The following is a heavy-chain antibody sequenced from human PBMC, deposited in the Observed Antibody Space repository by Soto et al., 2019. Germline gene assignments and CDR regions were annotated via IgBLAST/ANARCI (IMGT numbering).Heavy chain of an antibody. CDR3: ARQMGLYGDYRRIWYFDL. Sequence: SETLSLTCTVSGGSISSSSYYWGWIRQPPGKGLEWIGSIYYSGSTYYNPSLKSRVTISVDTSKNQFSLKLSSVTAADTAVYYCARQMGLYGDYRRIWYFDLWGRGTLVTVSS. J-gene: IGHJ2*01. V-gene: IGHV4-39*01. CDR2: IYYSGST. CDR1: GGSISSSSYY. D-gene: IGHD4-17*01.